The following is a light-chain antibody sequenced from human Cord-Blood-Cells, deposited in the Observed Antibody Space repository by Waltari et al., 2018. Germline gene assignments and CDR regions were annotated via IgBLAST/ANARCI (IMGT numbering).Light chain of an antibody. J-gene: IGKJ1*01. V-gene: IGKV2-30*02. CDR1: QSLVHSDGNPY. CDR3: MQGTHWWT. Sequence: DVVMTQSPLSLPVTLGQPASISCRSSQSLVHSDGNPYVNWFQQRPGQSPRRLLYKVFNRDSGVPDRVSGSGSGTDFTLKISRVEAEDVGVYYCMQGTHWWTFGQGTKVEIK. CDR2: KVF.